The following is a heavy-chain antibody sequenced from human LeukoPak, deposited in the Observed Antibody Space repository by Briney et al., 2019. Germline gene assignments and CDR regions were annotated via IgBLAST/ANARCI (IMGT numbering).Heavy chain of an antibody. J-gene: IGHJ3*02. Sequence: ASVKVSCKASGYTFTGYYMHWVRQAPGQGLEWMGWINPNRGGTNYAQKFQGRVTMTRDTSISTDYMELSRLRSDDTAVYYCAREGWGWTNGVCYTSGRDAFDIWGQGTMVTVSS. V-gene: IGHV1-2*02. CDR1: GYTFTGYY. D-gene: IGHD2-8*01. CDR3: AREGWGWTNGVCYTSGRDAFDI. CDR2: INPNRGGT.